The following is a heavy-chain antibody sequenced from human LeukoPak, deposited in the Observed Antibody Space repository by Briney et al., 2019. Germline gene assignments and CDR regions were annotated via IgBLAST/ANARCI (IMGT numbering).Heavy chain of an antibody. V-gene: IGHV3-23*01. CDR2: ISGSGGST. CDR3: ATAFYFDSSGPYWYFDL. Sequence: SGGSLRLSCAASGFTFTTYAMNWVRQAPGKGLEWVSVISGSGGSTYYADSVEGRFTISRDNSKNTLYLEVNSLRAEDTAVYYCATAFYFDSSGPYWYFDLWGRGTLVTVSS. J-gene: IGHJ2*01. D-gene: IGHD3-22*01. CDR1: GFTFTTYA.